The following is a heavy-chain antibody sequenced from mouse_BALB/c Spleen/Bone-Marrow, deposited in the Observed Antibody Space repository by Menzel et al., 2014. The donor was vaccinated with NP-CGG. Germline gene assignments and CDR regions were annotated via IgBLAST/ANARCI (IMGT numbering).Heavy chain of an antibody. D-gene: IGHD1-1*01. V-gene: IGHV1S53*02. Sequence: VQLQESDAELVKPGASVKISCKASGYTFTDHAIHWVKQKPEQGLEWIGYISPGNGDIKYNEKFKGKAILTADRSSSTAYMQLNSLTSEDAAVYFCKSNNYGSSRGFVYWGQGTLVTVSA. CDR1: GYTFTDHA. J-gene: IGHJ3*01. CDR3: KSNNYGSSRGFVY. CDR2: ISPGNGDI.